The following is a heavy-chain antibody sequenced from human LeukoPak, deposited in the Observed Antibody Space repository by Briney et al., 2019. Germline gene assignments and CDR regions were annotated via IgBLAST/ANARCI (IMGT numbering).Heavy chain of an antibody. Sequence: PSETLSLTCAVYGGSFSGYYWSWVRQAPGKGLEWVSAISGSGGSTYYADSVKGRFTISRDNSKNTLYLQMNSLRAEDTAVYYCAKDRGSGSGSWFDYWGQGTLVTVSS. CDR2: ISGSGGST. CDR3: AKDRGSGSGSWFDY. D-gene: IGHD6-13*01. V-gene: IGHV3-23*01. CDR1: GGSFSGYY. J-gene: IGHJ4*02.